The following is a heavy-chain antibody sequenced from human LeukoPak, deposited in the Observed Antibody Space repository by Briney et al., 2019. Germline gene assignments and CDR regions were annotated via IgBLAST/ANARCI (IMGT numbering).Heavy chain of an antibody. CDR1: GFIFRGHG. CDR2: ISDSASRT. D-gene: IGHD3-16*01. J-gene: IGHJ4*02. V-gene: IGHV3-23*01. CDR3: AKGRFGVPYYSDY. Sequence: GGSLRLSCGASGFIFRGHGMNWVRQAPGKGLEWVSGISDSASRTFYAESVKGRFTISRDNSKNTLYLQMNSLRAEDTAVYYCAKGRFGVPYYSDYWGQGALVTVSS.